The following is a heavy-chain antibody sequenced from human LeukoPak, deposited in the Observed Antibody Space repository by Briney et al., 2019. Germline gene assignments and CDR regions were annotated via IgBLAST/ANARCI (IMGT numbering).Heavy chain of an antibody. CDR3: ARDSSSWYGYRRRYYFGY. J-gene: IGHJ4*02. CDR2: IYTSGST. CDR1: GGSISSGSYY. V-gene: IGHV4-61*02. Sequence: PSETLSLTCTVSGGSISSGSYYWSWIRQPAGKGLEWIGRIYTSGSTNYNPSLKSRVTMSVDTSKNQFSLKLSSVTAADTAVYYCARDSSSWYGYRRRYYFGYWGQGTLVTVSS. D-gene: IGHD6-13*01.